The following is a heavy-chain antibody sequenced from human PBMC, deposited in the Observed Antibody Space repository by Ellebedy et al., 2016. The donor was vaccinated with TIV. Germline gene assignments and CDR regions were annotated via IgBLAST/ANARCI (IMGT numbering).Heavy chain of an antibody. D-gene: IGHD3-10*01. CDR3: ARGSRGDFGELLANPLPDY. CDR1: GYTFTGYY. Sequence: ASVKVSXXASGYTFTGYYMHWVRQAPGQGLEWMGWINPNSGGTNYAQKFQGWVTMTRDTSISTAYMELSRLRSDDTAVYYCARGSRGDFGELLANPLPDYWGQGTLVTVSS. CDR2: INPNSGGT. J-gene: IGHJ4*02. V-gene: IGHV1-2*04.